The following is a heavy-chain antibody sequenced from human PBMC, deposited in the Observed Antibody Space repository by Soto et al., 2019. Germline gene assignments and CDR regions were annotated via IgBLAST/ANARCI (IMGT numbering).Heavy chain of an antibody. CDR3: ARAYAYYYDSTPHNWFDP. CDR1: GYTFTSYG. CDR2: ISAYNGNT. V-gene: IGHV1-18*01. J-gene: IGHJ5*02. D-gene: IGHD3-22*01. Sequence: VASVKVSCKASGYTFTSYGISWVRQAPGQGLEWMGWISAYNGNTNYAQKLQGRVTMTTDTSTSTAYMELRSLRSDDTAVYYCARAYAYYYDSTPHNWFDPWGQGTLVTVSS.